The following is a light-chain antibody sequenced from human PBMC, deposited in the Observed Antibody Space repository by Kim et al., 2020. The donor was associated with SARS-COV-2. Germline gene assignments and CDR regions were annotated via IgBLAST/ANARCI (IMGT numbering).Light chain of an antibody. V-gene: IGKV1-5*03. Sequence: ASVGTRVTITCRASQSISSLLAWYQQKPGKAPKLLIYKASTLESGVPSRFSGSGSGTEFTLTICGLQPDDFATYYCQQYNTYPLTFGGGTKVDIK. CDR3: QQYNTYPLT. CDR1: QSISSL. J-gene: IGKJ4*01. CDR2: KAS.